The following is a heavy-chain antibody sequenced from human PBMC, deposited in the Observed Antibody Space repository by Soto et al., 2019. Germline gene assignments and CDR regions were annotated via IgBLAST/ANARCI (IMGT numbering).Heavy chain of an antibody. CDR1: GFSLSTSGVG. CDR2: IYWDDDK. D-gene: IGHD3-22*01. Sequence: QITLKESGPTLVKPTQTLTLTCTFSGFSLSTSGVGVGWIRQPPGKALEWLALIYWDDDKRYSPSLKSRLTITKDTSKNQVVLTMINMDPVDTATYYCAHLTYYFDSSAYYWYFDLWGRGTLVTVS. J-gene: IGHJ2*01. CDR3: AHLTYYFDSSAYYWYFDL. V-gene: IGHV2-5*02.